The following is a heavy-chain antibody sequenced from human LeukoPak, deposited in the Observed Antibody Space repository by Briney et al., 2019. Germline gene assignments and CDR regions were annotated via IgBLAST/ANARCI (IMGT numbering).Heavy chain of an antibody. CDR2: ISSSGSTI. V-gene: IGHV3-11*01. CDR1: GFTFSDYY. CDR3: AKGLGSSWYKASWFDP. D-gene: IGHD6-13*01. Sequence: GGSLRLSCAASGFTFSDYYMTWIRQAPGKGLEWISYISSSGSTIYYAGSVEGRFTISRDNARNSLYLQMNSLRAEDTAVYYCAKGLGSSWYKASWFDPWGQGTLVTVSS. J-gene: IGHJ5*02.